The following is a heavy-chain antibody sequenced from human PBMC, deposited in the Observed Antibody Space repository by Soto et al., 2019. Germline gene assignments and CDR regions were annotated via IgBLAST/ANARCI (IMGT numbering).Heavy chain of an antibody. CDR3: ARPYSKCWSTYFDF. CDR2: IDTGNGDT. V-gene: IGHV1-3*04. Sequence: QVQLVQSGAEVKKPGASVEISCKTSGYSFTNYFIHWVRQAPGQRPEWMGWIDTGNGDTKYSQQFQGRVTIARDTSASTTYMELSSLRSEDTAVYYCARPYSKCWSTYFDFWGQGSLVTVSS. CDR1: GYSFTNYF. J-gene: IGHJ4*02. D-gene: IGHD1-26*01.